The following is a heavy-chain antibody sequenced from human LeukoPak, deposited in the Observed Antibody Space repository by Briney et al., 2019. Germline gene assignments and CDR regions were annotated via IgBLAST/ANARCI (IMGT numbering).Heavy chain of an antibody. D-gene: IGHD3-16*01. J-gene: IGHJ3*02. Sequence: GASGKVSCKASGGTFSNYATSWVRQAPGQGLEWMGGIIPILGTRNSAQKFQDRVTITADESTAYMELSSLRSEDTAVYYCARDSVGDIMMHGIDIWGQGTMVTVSS. CDR1: GGTFSNYA. V-gene: IGHV1-69*01. CDR2: IIPILGTR. CDR3: ARDSVGDIMMHGIDI.